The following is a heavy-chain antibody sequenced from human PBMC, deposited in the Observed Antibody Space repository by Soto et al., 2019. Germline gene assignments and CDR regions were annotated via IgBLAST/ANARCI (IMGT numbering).Heavy chain of an antibody. CDR2: LIPIFGTA. CDR3: ARDGGRHAGGIAY. Sequence: QVQLGQSGAEVKKPGSSVKVSCKASGGTFSSYSINWVRQAPGQGLEWMGELIPIFGTANYEQKFQGRVTITADESTSTAYMELSSLRSDDTAVYYCARDGGRHAGGIAYWGQGPRVTAS. D-gene: IGHD1-26*01. CDR1: GGTFSSYS. V-gene: IGHV1-69*01. J-gene: IGHJ4*02.